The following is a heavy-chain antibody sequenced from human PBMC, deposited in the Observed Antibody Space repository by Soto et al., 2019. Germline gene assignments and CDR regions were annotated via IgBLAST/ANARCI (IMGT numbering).Heavy chain of an antibody. CDR2: ISGSGGST. CDR1: GFTFSSYA. V-gene: IGHV3-23*01. CDR3: AKVISSGWYMRAFDY. J-gene: IGHJ4*02. D-gene: IGHD6-19*01. Sequence: GGSLRLSCAASGFTFSSYAMSWVRQAPGKGLEWVSAISGSGGSTYYADSVKGRFTISRDNSKNTLYLQMNSLRAEDTAVYYCAKVISSGWYMRAFDYWGQGTLVTVSS.